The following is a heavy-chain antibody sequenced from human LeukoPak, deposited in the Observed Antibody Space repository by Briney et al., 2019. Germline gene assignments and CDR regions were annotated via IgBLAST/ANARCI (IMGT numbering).Heavy chain of an antibody. CDR2: INPNSGGT. V-gene: IGHV1-2*04. D-gene: IGHD2-2*01. Sequence: GASVKVSCKASGYTFTGYYMHWVRQAPGQGLEWMGWINPNSGGTNYAQKFQGWVTMTRDTSISTAYMELSRLRSDDTAVYYCASCVVVPAPLDYYYYYGMDVWGQGTTVTVSS. CDR1: GYTFTGYY. CDR3: ASCVVVPAPLDYYYYYGMDV. J-gene: IGHJ6*02.